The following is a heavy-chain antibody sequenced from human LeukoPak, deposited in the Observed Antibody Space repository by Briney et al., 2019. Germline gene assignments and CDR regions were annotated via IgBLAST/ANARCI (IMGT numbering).Heavy chain of an antibody. CDR1: GGSISSGGYY. V-gene: IGHV4-30-2*01. D-gene: IGHD1-1*01. CDR2: IYHSWST. J-gene: IGHJ4*02. CDR3: ARDSSLKTGTTLVDY. Sequence: PSETLSLTCTVSGGSISSGGYYWSWIRQPPGKGLEGIGYIYHSWSTYYNPALKSRVTISVDRSKNQFSLKLSSVTAADTAVYYCARDSSLKTGTTLVDYWGQGTLLTVSS.